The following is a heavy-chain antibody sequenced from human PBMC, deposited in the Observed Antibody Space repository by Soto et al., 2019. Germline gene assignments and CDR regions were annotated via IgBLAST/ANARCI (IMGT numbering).Heavy chain of an antibody. V-gene: IGHV4-34*01. CDR2: INHVAST. CDR1: GESFSPYY. J-gene: IGHJ5*02. Sequence: NPSETLSLTCAVYGESFSPYYWTWIRQPPGKGLEWIGEINHVASTNYNPSLKSRVTISVDTSKNQFSLKLRSVTAADTAVYYCTRGGGSSDNYFGPWGQGTLVTVSS. CDR3: TRGGGSSDNYFGP. D-gene: IGHD3-16*01.